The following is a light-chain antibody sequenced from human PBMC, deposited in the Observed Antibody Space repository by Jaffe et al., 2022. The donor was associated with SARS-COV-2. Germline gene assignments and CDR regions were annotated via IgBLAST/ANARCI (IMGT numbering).Light chain of an antibody. Sequence: EIVLTQSPATLSLSPGERATLSCRASQSVNSHLAWYQQKLGQAPRLLIYDASNRATGIPARFSGSGSGTDFTLTISSLEPEDFAVYYCQQRSNWLTFGPGTKVDIK. V-gene: IGKV3-11*01. CDR2: DAS. CDR1: QSVNSH. CDR3: QQRSNWLT. J-gene: IGKJ3*01.